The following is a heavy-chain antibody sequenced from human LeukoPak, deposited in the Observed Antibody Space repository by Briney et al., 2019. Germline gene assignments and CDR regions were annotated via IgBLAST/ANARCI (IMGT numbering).Heavy chain of an antibody. CDR1: GGSISSGGYS. V-gene: IGHV4-30-2*01. Sequence: SETLSLTCAVFGGSISSGGYSWSWIRQPPGKGLEWIVYIYHSGSTYYNPSLKSRVTISVDRSKNQFSLKLSSVTAADTAVYYCARGRATYYDSSGYYFDAFDIWGQGTMVTVSS. D-gene: IGHD3-22*01. CDR3: ARGRATYYDSSGYYFDAFDI. J-gene: IGHJ3*02. CDR2: IYHSGST.